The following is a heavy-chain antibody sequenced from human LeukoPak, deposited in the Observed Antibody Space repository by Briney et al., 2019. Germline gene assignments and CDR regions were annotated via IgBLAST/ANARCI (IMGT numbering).Heavy chain of an antibody. V-gene: IGHV3-30*02. CDR2: IRYDESKK. CDR1: GFTFSGSA. CDR3: VGMDVTTGSFY. Sequence: PGGSLRLSCAASGFTFSGSAMHWVRQAPGKGLEWVTFIRYDESKKYYADSVKGRFTISRDNSKNTLYLQMNSLRPEDTALYYCVGMDVTTGSFYWGQGTLVTVSS. J-gene: IGHJ4*02. D-gene: IGHD3-22*01.